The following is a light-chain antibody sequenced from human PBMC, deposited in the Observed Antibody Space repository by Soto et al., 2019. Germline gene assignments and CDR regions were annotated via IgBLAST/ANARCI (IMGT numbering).Light chain of an antibody. J-gene: IGKJ2*01. CDR3: QQYTKWPPYT. V-gene: IGKV3-15*01. CDR2: GAS. CDR1: QSVSSN. Sequence: EIVMTQSPATLSVSPGERATLSCRASQSVSSNLAWYQQKPGQGPRLLIYGASTRATSIPARFSGSGSGTEFTLSINSLQSEDFAVSYCQQYTKWPPYTFGQGTKLEIK.